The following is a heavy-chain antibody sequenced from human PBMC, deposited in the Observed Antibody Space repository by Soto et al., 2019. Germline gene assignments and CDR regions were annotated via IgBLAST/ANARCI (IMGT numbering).Heavy chain of an antibody. Sequence: QVQLVQSGAEVKKPGASVKVSCKASGYTFTSYDINWVRQATGQGLEWMGWMNPNSGNTGYAQKFQGRVTMTRNTTLTTAYMELSSLRSEDTAVYYCARGITIFGVAPPWGQGTLVTVSS. CDR1: GYTFTSYD. J-gene: IGHJ5*02. V-gene: IGHV1-8*01. CDR3: ARGITIFGVAPP. D-gene: IGHD3-3*01. CDR2: MNPNSGNT.